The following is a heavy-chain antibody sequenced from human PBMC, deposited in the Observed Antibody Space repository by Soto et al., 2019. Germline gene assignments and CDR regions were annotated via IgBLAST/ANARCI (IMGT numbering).Heavy chain of an antibody. D-gene: IGHD3-9*01. J-gene: IGHJ4*02. CDR1: GYTFTSYY. V-gene: IGHV1-46*03. Sequence: ASVKVSCKASGYTFTSYYMHWVRQAPGQGLEWMGIINPSGGSTSYAQKFQGRVTMTRDTSTSTVYMELSSLRSEDTAVYYCARDDGSDYDILTGPVYYWGQGTLVTVSS. CDR3: ARDDGSDYDILTGPVYY. CDR2: INPSGGST.